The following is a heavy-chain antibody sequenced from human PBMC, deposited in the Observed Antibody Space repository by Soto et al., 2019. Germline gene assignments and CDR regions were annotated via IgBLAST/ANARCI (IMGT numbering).Heavy chain of an antibody. D-gene: IGHD2-15*01. Sequence: SETLSLTCTVSGGSISSYFWTWIRQPPGKGLEWIGYIHYSGSTKYNPSLKSRVTISVDTSKNQFSLRLTSVTAADTAVYYCAGYCSGGSCPDSWGQGTLVTVSS. J-gene: IGHJ5*01. CDR2: IHYSGST. CDR1: GGSISSYF. V-gene: IGHV4-59*01. CDR3: AGYCSGGSCPDS.